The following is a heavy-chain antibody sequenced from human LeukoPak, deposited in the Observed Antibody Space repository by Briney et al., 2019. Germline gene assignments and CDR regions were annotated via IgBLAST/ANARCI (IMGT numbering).Heavy chain of an antibody. V-gene: IGHV1-18*01. D-gene: IGHD4-17*01. Sequence: GASVKVSCKASGGTFSSYAISWVRQAPGQGLEWMGWISAYNGNTNYAQKLQGRVTMTTDTSTSTAYMELRSLRSGDTAVYYCARDRATTVSRSLDYWGQGTLVTVSS. J-gene: IGHJ4*02. CDR3: ARDRATTVSRSLDY. CDR2: ISAYNGNT. CDR1: GGTFSSYA.